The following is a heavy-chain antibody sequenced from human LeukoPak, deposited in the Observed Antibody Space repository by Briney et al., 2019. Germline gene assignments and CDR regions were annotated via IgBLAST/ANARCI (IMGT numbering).Heavy chain of an antibody. J-gene: IGHJ5*02. D-gene: IGHD3-10*01. CDR1: GYTFTSYD. CDR3: ARWSSGSGSYRPLGGFDP. V-gene: IGHV1-8*01. Sequence: ASVKVSCKASGYTFTSYDINWVRQATGQGLEWMGWMNPNSGNTGYAQKFQSRVTMTRNTSISTACMELSSLRSEDTAVYYCARWSSGSGSYRPLGGFDPWGQGTLVTVSS. CDR2: MNPNSGNT.